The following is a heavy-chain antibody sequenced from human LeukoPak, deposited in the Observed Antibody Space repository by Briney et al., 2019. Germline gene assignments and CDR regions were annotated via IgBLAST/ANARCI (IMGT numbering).Heavy chain of an antibody. V-gene: IGHV4-4*02. D-gene: IGHD3-3*01. Sequence: SETLSLTCSVSIGSISSSKWWSWVRQSPVKGLEWIGEIYLYGTTNYNPPFTSRVTMSVDRSRNQFSLKLSSVTAADTAVYYCARVSRITIFGVVMRYYYYMDVWGKGTTVTVSS. CDR1: IGSISSSKW. CDR2: IYLYGTT. J-gene: IGHJ6*03. CDR3: ARVSRITIFGVVMRYYYYMDV.